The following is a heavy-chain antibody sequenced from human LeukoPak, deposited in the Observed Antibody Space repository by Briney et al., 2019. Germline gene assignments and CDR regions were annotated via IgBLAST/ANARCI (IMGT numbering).Heavy chain of an antibody. Sequence: PGGSLRLSCAASGYTFSNYGMNWVRQAPGKGLEWVSFISSSSSCIYYADSVKGRFTISRDNAKKSLYLQMNSLRAEDTAVYYCARSYYDSSGYPNFDYWGQGTLVTVSS. CDR1: GYTFSNYG. CDR2: ISSSSSCI. CDR3: ARSYYDSSGYPNFDY. J-gene: IGHJ4*02. D-gene: IGHD3-22*01. V-gene: IGHV3-21*01.